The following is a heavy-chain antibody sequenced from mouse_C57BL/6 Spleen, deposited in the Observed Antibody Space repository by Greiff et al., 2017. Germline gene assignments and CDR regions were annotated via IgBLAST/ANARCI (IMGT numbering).Heavy chain of an antibody. J-gene: IGHJ2*01. CDR3: ARGDYYGRSLGD. Sequence: LQQSGAELVRPGASVKMSCKASGYTFTSYNMHWVKQTPRQGLEWIGAIYPGNGDTSYNQKLKGKATLPVDKSSSPAYMQLSSLKSEDSAVYFCARGDYYGRSLGDWGQGTTLTVAS. V-gene: IGHV1-12*01. D-gene: IGHD1-1*01. CDR2: IYPGNGDT. CDR1: GYTFTSYN.